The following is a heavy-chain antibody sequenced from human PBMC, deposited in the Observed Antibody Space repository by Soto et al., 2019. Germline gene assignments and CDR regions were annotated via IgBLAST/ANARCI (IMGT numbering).Heavy chain of an antibody. V-gene: IGHV1-69*02. CDR2: IIPILGIA. D-gene: IGHD2-8*01. J-gene: IGHJ3*02. CDR3: ASSTDCTNGVCYTLSAFDI. Sequence: QVQLVQSGAEVKKPGSSVKVSCKASGGTFSSYTISWVRQAPGQGLEWMGRIIPILGIANYAQKLQGRVTITADKSTSTAYMELSSLRSEDTAVYYCASSTDCTNGVCYTLSAFDIWGQGTMVTVSS. CDR1: GGTFSSYT.